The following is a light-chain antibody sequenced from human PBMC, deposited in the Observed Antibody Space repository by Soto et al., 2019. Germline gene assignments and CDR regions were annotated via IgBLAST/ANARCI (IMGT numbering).Light chain of an antibody. CDR1: QRISTW. CDR2: DAS. J-gene: IGKJ1*01. V-gene: IGKV1-5*01. CDR3: QQYKCYRT. Sequence: EIQMSQSPSTLSASVGDGVTITCRASQRISTWFAWYQQKPGQAPRLLICDASSLETGVPSRFSGSGSGTEFTLTINLLQPDDFATYYRQQYKCYRTFGQGTKVDIK.